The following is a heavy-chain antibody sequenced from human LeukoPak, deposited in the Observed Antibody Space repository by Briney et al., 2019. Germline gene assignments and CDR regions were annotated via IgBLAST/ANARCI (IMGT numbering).Heavy chain of an antibody. J-gene: IGHJ4*02. Sequence: GGSLRLSCAASGFTFSSYAMSWVRQAPGKGLEWVSAISGSGGSTYYADSVKGRFTISRDNSKNTLYLQMNSLRAEDTAVYYCAKDPLSPRSGSYYFDYWGQGTLVTVSS. CDR2: ISGSGGST. V-gene: IGHV3-23*01. CDR3: AKDPLSPRSGSYYFDY. D-gene: IGHD1-26*01. CDR1: GFTFSSYA.